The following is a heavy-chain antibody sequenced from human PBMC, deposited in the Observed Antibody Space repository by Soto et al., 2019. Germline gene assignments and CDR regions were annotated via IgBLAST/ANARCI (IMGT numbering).Heavy chain of an antibody. J-gene: IGHJ4*02. Sequence: QVQLVQSGAEVRQPASSVKVSCKTSGGTFSSYAISWVRQAPGQGLEWMGGIVPIVDTSTYAQKFQGRVXXXXXXXXXXXXXXXXXXXXXXXXXXXXXXXXXXXXXXXNWGQGTLVTVSS. CDR2: IVPIVDTS. CDR3: XXXXXXXXXXXN. V-gene: IGHV1-69*05. CDR1: GGTFSSYA.